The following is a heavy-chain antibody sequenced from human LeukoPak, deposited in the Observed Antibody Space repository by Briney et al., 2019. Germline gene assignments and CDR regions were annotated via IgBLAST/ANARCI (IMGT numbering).Heavy chain of an antibody. CDR1: GGSFRGYY. J-gene: IGHJ6*03. D-gene: IGHD2-15*01. V-gene: IGHV4-34*01. CDR3: AGGYCSGGSCNSYYYYNYMDV. CDR2: INHSGST. Sequence: SETLSLTCAGYGGSFRGYYWSWIRQPPGKGLEWIGEINHSGSTNYNPSLNSTVTISVDTSKNQFSLKLSSVTAADTAVYYCAGGYCSGGSCNSYYYYNYMDVWGKGTTVTVSS.